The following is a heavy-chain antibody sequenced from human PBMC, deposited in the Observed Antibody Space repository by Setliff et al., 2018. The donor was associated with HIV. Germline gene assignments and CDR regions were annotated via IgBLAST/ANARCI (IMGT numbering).Heavy chain of an antibody. D-gene: IGHD3-3*01. CDR3: ARGVVDYDFWSGSGDYYYMDV. Sequence: KPSETLSLTCTVSGGSISSSSYYWGWIRQPPGKGLEWIGSIYYSGSTYYNPSLKSRVTISVDTSKNQFSLKLSSVTAADTAVYYCARGVVDYDFWSGSGDYYYMDVWGKGTTVTVSS. V-gene: IGHV4-39*07. J-gene: IGHJ6*03. CDR2: IYYSGST. CDR1: GGSISSSSYY.